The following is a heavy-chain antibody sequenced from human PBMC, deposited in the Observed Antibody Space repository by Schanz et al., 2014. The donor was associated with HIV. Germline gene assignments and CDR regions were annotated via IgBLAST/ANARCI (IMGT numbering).Heavy chain of an antibody. V-gene: IGHV3-30*03. Sequence: QVQLVESGGGVVQPGRSLRLSCAASGFSFINYGMHWVRQAPGKGLEWVAVISYDGSNKYYADSVKGRFTISRDNSKNTLFLQMNSLRAEDTAVYYCARDLGGYNLGVDYWGQGTLVTVSS. CDR3: ARDLGGYNLGVDY. CDR1: GFSFINYG. CDR2: ISYDGSNK. D-gene: IGHD5-12*01. J-gene: IGHJ4*02.